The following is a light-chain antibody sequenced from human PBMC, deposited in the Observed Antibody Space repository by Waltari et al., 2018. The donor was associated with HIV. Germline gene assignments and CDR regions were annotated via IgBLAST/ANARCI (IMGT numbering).Light chain of an antibody. CDR2: GAS. CDR1: QDISGF. J-gene: IGKJ1*01. CDR3: QQYYNYPRT. Sequence: AIRMTQSPSSFSASTGDRVTIPCRASQDISGFFAWYQQKPGKAPNLLISGASTLQSGVPSRFNGSGSGTDFTLTISCLQSEDFATYYCQQYYNYPRTFGQGTRVEIK. V-gene: IGKV1-8*01.